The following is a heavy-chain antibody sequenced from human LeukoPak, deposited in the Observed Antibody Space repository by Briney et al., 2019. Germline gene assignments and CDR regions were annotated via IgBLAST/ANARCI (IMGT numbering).Heavy chain of an antibody. J-gene: IGHJ4*02. V-gene: IGHV1-69*04. CDR3: ARVLGSSVNYFDY. D-gene: IGHD6-19*01. CDR2: IITILGIA. Sequence: ASVKVSCKASGGTFSSYGISWVRQAPGQGLEWMGRIITILGIANYAQKFQGRVTITADKSTSTAYMELSSLRSEDTAVYYCARVLGSSVNYFDYWGQGTLVTVSS. CDR1: GGTFSSYG.